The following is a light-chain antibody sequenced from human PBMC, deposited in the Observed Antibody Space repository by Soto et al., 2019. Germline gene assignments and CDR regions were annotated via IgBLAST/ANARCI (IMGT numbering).Light chain of an antibody. CDR1: QSVSIN. CDR2: GAS. V-gene: IGKV3D-15*01. Sequence: EIVMTQSPATLSVSPGERATLSCRASQSVSINLAWYQQKPGQAPRLLIYGASTRAPGIPDRFSGSGSGTDFTLTISGLEPADLGVYYCQQRHNWPITLGQGTRLEIK. J-gene: IGKJ5*01. CDR3: QQRHNWPIT.